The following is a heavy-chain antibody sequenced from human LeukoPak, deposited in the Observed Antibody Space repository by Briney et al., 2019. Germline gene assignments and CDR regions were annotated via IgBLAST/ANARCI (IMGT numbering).Heavy chain of an antibody. CDR1: GFSFSIYG. V-gene: IGHV3-23*01. J-gene: IGHJ4*02. CDR2: ISANGINT. CDR3: AKVGIHSGYDVFDY. D-gene: IGHD5-12*01. Sequence: GESLRLSCAASGFSFSIYGMSWVRQAPGKGLHWLSAISANGINTYYADSVKGRFTISRDNSKNTLYLQMNSLRAEDTAVYYCAKVGIHSGYDVFDYWGQGTLVTVSS.